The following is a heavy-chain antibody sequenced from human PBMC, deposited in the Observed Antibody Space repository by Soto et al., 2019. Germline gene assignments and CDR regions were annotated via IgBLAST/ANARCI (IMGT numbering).Heavy chain of an antibody. CDR2: ISGSGGST. Sequence: EVQLLESGGGLVQPGGSLRLSCAASGFTFSSYAMSWVRQAPGKGLEWVSVISGSGGSTYDADSVKGRFTISRDNSKNTLYLQMTSLRAEDTAVFYCARRSSGWYFDYWGQGTVVTVSS. J-gene: IGHJ4*02. D-gene: IGHD6-19*01. V-gene: IGHV3-23*01. CDR3: ARRSSGWYFDY. CDR1: GFTFSSYA.